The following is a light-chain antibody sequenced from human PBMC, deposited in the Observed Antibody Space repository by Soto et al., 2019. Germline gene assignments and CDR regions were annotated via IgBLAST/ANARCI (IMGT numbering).Light chain of an antibody. J-gene: IGKJ4*01. V-gene: IGKV3-20*01. Sequence: EVVLTQSPGSLSMSPGERATLSCRPSQSVSSSYLAWYQQKPGQAPRLLIYGASSRASGIPDRFSGSGSGTDFTLTISRLEPVDFAVYYCQQYGSSPPVTFGGGTKV. CDR3: QQYGSSPPVT. CDR2: GAS. CDR1: QSVSSSY.